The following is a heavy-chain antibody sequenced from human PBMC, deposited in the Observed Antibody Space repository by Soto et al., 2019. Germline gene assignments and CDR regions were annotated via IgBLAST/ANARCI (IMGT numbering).Heavy chain of an antibody. Sequence: GGSMRLCCAASGFTFSSYWMSWVRQAPGKGLEWVANIKQDGSEKYYVDSVKGRFTISRDNAKNSLYLQMNSLRAEDTAVYYCASELWFGEFYYYYYMDVWGKGTTVTVSS. J-gene: IGHJ6*03. CDR1: GFTFSSYW. D-gene: IGHD3-10*01. CDR3: ASELWFGEFYYYYYMDV. V-gene: IGHV3-7*01. CDR2: IKQDGSEK.